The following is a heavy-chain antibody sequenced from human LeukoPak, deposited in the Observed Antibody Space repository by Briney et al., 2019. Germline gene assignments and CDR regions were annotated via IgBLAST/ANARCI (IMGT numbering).Heavy chain of an antibody. J-gene: IGHJ6*03. CDR1: GFTFTSYG. Sequence: GGSLRVSCAASGFTFTSYGMIWVRQAPGKGMECVLGISGSGSNTYYADSAKGRFTSSRDYSKRTVYLQMNSLTAEDTAVYYCAKNGEPHYYMDVLGKGTTVTVSS. V-gene: IGHV3-23*01. CDR3: AKNGEPHYYMDV. CDR2: ISGSGSNT. D-gene: IGHD1-14*01.